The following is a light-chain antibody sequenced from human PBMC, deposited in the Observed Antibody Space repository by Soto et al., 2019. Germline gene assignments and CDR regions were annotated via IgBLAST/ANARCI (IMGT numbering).Light chain of an antibody. CDR1: SSNIGSNY. CDR2: RNN. CDR3: AAWDDSLSGRYV. V-gene: IGLV1-47*01. Sequence: QSVLTQTPSASGTPGQRVTISCSGSSSNIGSNYVYWYQQLPGTAPKLLIHRNNQRPSGVPDRFSGSKSGTSASLAISGLRSEDEADYYCAAWDDSLSGRYVFGPGTKVTVL. J-gene: IGLJ1*01.